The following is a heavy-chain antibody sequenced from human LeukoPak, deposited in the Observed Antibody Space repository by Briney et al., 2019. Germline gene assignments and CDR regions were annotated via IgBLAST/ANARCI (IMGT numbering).Heavy chain of an antibody. CDR2: IYPGDSDT. CDR3: ATHVPDILTGFPYGLVDY. J-gene: IGHJ4*02. Sequence: GESLKISCKGSGYSVTSYWIGWVRQTPGKGLEWMGIIYPGDSDTRYSPSFQGQVTISADKSISTAYLQWSSLKASDTAMYYCATHVPDILTGFPYGLVDYWGQGTLVTVSS. V-gene: IGHV5-51*01. CDR1: GYSVTSYW. D-gene: IGHD3-9*01.